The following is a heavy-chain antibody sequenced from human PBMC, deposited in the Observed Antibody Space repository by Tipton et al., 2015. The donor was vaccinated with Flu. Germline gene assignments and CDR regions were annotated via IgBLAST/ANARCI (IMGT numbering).Heavy chain of an antibody. CDR2: IWYDGSDK. CDR1: GFTFSNYG. V-gene: IGHV3-33*01. J-gene: IGHJ6*02. CDR3: ARNRSPYFYGLNSFPLDV. Sequence: SLRLSCAASGFTFSNYGIHWVRKAPGKGLEWVAVIWYDGSDKYYADSVRGRFTVSRDNSNDTVSLQMSSLRAEDTAVYFCARNRSPYFYGLNSFPLDVWGRGTTVTVSS. D-gene: IGHD2/OR15-2a*01.